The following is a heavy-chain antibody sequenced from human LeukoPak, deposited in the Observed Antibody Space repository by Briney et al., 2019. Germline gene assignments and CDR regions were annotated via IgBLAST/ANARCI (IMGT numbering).Heavy chain of an antibody. CDR3: AGAYGDYVDY. J-gene: IGHJ4*02. V-gene: IGHV4-30-2*01. D-gene: IGHD4-17*01. CDR2: IYHSGST. Sequence: PSETLSLTCAVSGGSISSGGYSWSWIRQPPGKGLEWIGYIYHSGSTYYNPSLKSRVTISVDRSKNQFSLKLSSVTAADTAVYYCAGAYGDYVDYWGQGTLVTVSS. CDR1: GGSISSGGYS.